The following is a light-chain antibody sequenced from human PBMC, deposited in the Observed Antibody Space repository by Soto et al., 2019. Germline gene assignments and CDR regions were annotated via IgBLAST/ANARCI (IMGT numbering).Light chain of an antibody. CDR2: AAS. J-gene: IGKJ2*01. CDR1: QGISNY. CDR3: QKYNNAPYT. V-gene: IGKV1-27*01. Sequence: DIQMTQSPSSLSASLGDRVTITCRASQGISNYLAWYQQKPGKVTKLLFYAASTLQSWAPYRFSGRESGTDFTLTSSSLQPEDVATYYSQKYNNAPYTFGQGTQLAIK.